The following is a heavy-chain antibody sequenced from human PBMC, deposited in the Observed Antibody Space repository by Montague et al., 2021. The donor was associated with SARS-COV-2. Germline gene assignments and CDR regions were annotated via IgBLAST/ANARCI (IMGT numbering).Heavy chain of an antibody. CDR1: GFTFSSSA. D-gene: IGHD3-9*01. V-gene: IGHV3-23*03. CDR2: IYSGGSST. Sequence: SLRLSCAASGFTFSSSAMIWVRQAPGKGLEWVSVIYSGGSSTYYADSVKGRFTIPRDNSKNTLYLEMNSLRAEDTAVYYCAKVTYYDILTGSIPFRYYFDYWGQGTLVTVSS. CDR3: AKVTYYDILTGSIPFRYYFDY. J-gene: IGHJ4*02.